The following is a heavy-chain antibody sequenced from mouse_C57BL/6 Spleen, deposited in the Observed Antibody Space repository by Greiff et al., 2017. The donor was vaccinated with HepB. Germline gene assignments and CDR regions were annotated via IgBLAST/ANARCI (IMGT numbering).Heavy chain of an antibody. J-gene: IGHJ1*03. CDR1: GFSLTSYG. Sequence: VQLQQSGPGLVQPSQSLSITCTVSGFSLTSYGVHWVRQSPGKGLEWLGVIWRGGSTDYNAAFMSRLSITKDNSKSQVFFKMNSLQADDTAIYYCAGDYYGSSYPWYFDVWGTGTTVTVSS. CDR2: IWRGGST. CDR3: AGDYYGSSYPWYFDV. D-gene: IGHD1-1*01. V-gene: IGHV2-5*01.